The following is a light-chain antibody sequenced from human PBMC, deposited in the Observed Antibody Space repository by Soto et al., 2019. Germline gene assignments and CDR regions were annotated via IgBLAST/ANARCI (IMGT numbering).Light chain of an antibody. CDR3: MQATQWPRT. Sequence: EVVMTQSPLFLPVTLGLPASVSCRSSQSLVDSDGNTHLSWYHQRPGQSPRRLIYKVSKRDSRVPHRFSGSGSGTDFTLKISRVEAEDVGVYYCMQATQWPRTFGQGTKV. V-gene: IGKV2-30*01. CDR1: QSLVDSDGNTH. CDR2: KVS. J-gene: IGKJ1*01.